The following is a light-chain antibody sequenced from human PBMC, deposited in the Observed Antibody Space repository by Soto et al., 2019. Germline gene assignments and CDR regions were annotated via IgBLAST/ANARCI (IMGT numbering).Light chain of an antibody. CDR3: QQYDKWPPIT. Sequence: IVLTQSPATLSVSPWERATLSCRASQSVSSNVAWYQQKRGQAPRLLIYGAPTRATGIPARFSGSGSGTEFIFTISSLQSEDFALYYCQQYDKWPPITFGQGTRLEI. J-gene: IGKJ5*01. V-gene: IGKV3-15*01. CDR1: QSVSSN. CDR2: GAP.